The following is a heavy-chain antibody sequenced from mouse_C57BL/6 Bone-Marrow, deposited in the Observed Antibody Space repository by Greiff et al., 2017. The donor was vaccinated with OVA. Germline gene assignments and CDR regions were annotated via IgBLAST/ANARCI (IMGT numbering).Heavy chain of an antibody. CDR1: GFSLTSYG. V-gene: IGHV2-2*01. CDR3: ASFYGLSYWYFDV. D-gene: IGHD1-1*01. CDR2: IWSGGST. J-gene: IGHJ1*03. Sequence: VQLVESGPGLVQPSQSLSITCTVSGFSLTSYGVHWVRQSPGKGLEWLGVIWSGGSTDYNAAFISRLSISKDNSKSQVFFKMNSLQAADTAIYYCASFYGLSYWYFDVWGTGTTVTVSS.